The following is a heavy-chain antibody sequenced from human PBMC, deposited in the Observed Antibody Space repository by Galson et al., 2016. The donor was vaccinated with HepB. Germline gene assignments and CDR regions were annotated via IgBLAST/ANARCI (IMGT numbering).Heavy chain of an antibody. J-gene: IGHJ5*02. CDR2: ISYSGST. CDR3: ARAYSGSYCFDP. CDR1: GGSINSGGYY. D-gene: IGHD1-26*01. V-gene: IGHV4-31*03. Sequence: TLSLTCSVSGGSINSGGYYWSWIRHHPGKGLEWIGYISYSGSTYYNPSLRSRVTISIDTSINQFSLNLSSMTAADTAVYYCARAYSGSYCFDPWGQGSLVTVSS.